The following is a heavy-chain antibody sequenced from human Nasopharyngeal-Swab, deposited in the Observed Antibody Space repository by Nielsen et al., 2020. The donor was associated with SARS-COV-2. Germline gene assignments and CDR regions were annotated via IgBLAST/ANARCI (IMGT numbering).Heavy chain of an antibody. CDR1: GFTFSSYG. V-gene: IGHV3-30*03. CDR3: ARVSGSYYFFDS. J-gene: IGHJ4*02. CDR2: ISYDGSNK. Sequence: GESLKISCAASGFTFSSYGMHWVRQAPGKGLEWVAVISYDGSNKYYADSVKGRFTISRDNSKNTLYLQMNSLRAEDTAVYYCARVSGSYYFFDSWGQGTLVTVSS. D-gene: IGHD1-26*01.